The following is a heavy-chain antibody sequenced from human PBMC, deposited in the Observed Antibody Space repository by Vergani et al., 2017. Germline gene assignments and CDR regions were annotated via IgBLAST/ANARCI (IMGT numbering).Heavy chain of an antibody. Sequence: EVQLVESGGGLVKPGGSLRLSCAASGFTFSSYSMNWVRQAPGKGLEWVSSISSSSSYIYYADSVKGRFTISRDNAKNSLYLQMNSLRAEDTAVYYCAKGAGTHYYYYGMDVWGQGTTVTVSS. J-gene: IGHJ6*02. CDR2: ISSSSSYI. CDR1: GFTFSSYS. CDR3: AKGAGTHYYYYGMDV. V-gene: IGHV3-21*04.